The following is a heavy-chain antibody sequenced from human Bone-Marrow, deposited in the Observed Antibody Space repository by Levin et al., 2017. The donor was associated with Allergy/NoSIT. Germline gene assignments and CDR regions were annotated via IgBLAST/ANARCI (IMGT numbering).Heavy chain of an antibody. CDR1: GGSIRVSHW. CDR2: IYHSGIT. D-gene: IGHD6-19*01. Sequence: SETLSLTCTVSGGSIRVSHWWSWVRQTPAKGLEWIGEIYHSGITSYNPSLKSRVTMSVDTSKNQFSLTLKSVTAADTAVYYCAGGSEALDSWGQGTLVAVSS. CDR3: AGGSEALDS. V-gene: IGHV4-4*02. J-gene: IGHJ4*02.